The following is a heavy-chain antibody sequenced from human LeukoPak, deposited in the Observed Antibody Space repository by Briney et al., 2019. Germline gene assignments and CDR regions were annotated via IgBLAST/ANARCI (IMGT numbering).Heavy chain of an antibody. Sequence: GGPLRLSCAASGFTFSSYGMHWVRQAPGKGLEWVAVISYDGSNKYYADSVKGRFTISRDNSKNTLYLQMNSLRAEDTAVYYCAKDGTYYYDSSGYYFSSFSSPWGQGTLVTVSS. CDR1: GFTFSSYG. V-gene: IGHV3-30*18. CDR2: ISYDGSNK. D-gene: IGHD3-22*01. CDR3: AKDGTYYYDSSGYYFSSFSSP. J-gene: IGHJ5*02.